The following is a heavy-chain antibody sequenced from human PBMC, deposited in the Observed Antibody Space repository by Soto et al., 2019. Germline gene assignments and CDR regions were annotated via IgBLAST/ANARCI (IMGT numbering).Heavy chain of an antibody. CDR1: GYTFTGYY. CDR2: INPNSGGT. Sequence: QVQLVQSGAEVKKPRASVKVSCKASGYTFTGYYMHWVRQAPGQGLEWMGWINPNSGGTNYAQKFQGWVTMTRDTSISTAYMELSRLRSDDTAVYYCATSTYCSGGSCYNNFDYWGQGTLVTVSS. V-gene: IGHV1-2*04. D-gene: IGHD2-15*01. J-gene: IGHJ4*02. CDR3: ATSTYCSGGSCYNNFDY.